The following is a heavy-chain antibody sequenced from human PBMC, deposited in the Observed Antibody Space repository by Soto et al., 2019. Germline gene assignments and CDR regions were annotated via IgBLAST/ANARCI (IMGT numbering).Heavy chain of an antibody. Sequence: SLRLPCAASGLTFDDYAMHCVRQDPEKGLEWVSGHSWNSCSIGYADSVKGRFTISRDNAKNYLYLQMNSLRAEDTALYYCAKVVYGPSYYFDYWGQGTLVTVSS. J-gene: IGHJ4*02. CDR3: AKVVYGPSYYFDY. V-gene: IGHV3-9*01. D-gene: IGHD4-17*01. CDR2: HSWNSCSI. CDR1: GLTFDDYA.